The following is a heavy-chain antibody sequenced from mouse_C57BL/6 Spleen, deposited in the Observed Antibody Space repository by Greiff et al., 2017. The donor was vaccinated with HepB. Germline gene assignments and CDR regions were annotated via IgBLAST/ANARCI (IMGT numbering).Heavy chain of an antibody. CDR3: AGGPFYAMDE. CDR1: GYTFTSYW. V-gene: IGHV1-52*01. Sequence: QVQLQQPGAELVRPGSSVKLSCTASGYTFTSYWLHWVKQRPIQGLEWMGNIDPSVSETHYNQKFKDKATLTGDKSSSTAYLQLRRLTSEDSAGEYCAGGPFYAMDEWGQGTTVTVSS. J-gene: IGHJ4*01. CDR2: IDPSVSET.